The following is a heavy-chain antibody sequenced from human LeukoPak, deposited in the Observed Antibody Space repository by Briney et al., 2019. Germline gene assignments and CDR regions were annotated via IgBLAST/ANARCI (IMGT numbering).Heavy chain of an antibody. CDR3: ARDTPVY. V-gene: IGHV3-21*01. CDR1: GITLSNYG. J-gene: IGHJ4*02. CDR2: ISSSSSYI. Sequence: GGSLRLSCAVSGITLSNYGMNWVRQAPGNGLEWVSSISSSSSYIYYADSVKGRFTISRDNAKNSLYLQMNSLRAEDTAVYYCARDTPVYWGQGTLVTVSS.